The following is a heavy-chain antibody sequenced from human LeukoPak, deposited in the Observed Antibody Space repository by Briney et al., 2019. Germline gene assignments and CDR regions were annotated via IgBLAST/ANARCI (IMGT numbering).Heavy chain of an antibody. V-gene: IGHV4-39*07. J-gene: IGHJ4*02. CDR2: IYYSGST. CDR3: ARCSIAVAVVPID. CDR1: GGSISSSSYY. Sequence: PSETLSLTCTVSGGSISSSSYYWGWIRQPPGKGLEWIGSIYYSGSTYYNPSLKSRVTISVDTSKNQFSLKLSSVTAADTAVYYCARCSIAVAVVPIDWGQGTLVTVSS. D-gene: IGHD6-19*01.